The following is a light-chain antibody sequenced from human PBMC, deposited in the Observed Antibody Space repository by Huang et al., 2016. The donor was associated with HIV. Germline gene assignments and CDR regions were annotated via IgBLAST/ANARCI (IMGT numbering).Light chain of an antibody. Sequence: DIQMTQSPSFLSASVGDRVTITCRASQTINTYLNWYQQNPGKAPKLLIYAASSVHSGVPSRFSGSGSGTDFTLTISGLQREDFATYFCQQTYSTPRTFGQGTRVEIK. CDR1: QTINTY. CDR3: QQTYSTPRT. V-gene: IGKV1-39*01. J-gene: IGKJ1*01. CDR2: AAS.